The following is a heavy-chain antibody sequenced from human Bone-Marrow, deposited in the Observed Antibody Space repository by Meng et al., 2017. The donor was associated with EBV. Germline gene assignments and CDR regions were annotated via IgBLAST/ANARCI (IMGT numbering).Heavy chain of an antibody. CDR1: GFSFSTYV. V-gene: IGHV3-23*01. CDR3: VKGGWCDD. J-gene: IGHJ4*02. Sequence: VQLLESGGGLVPPGGSLRLSCAASGFSFSTYVMTWVRQAPGKGLEWVSAISGSDDNTYYADSVKGRFAISRDNSKSTLYLQMDSLRAGDTAVYYCVKGGWCDDWGQGTLVTVSS. D-gene: IGHD6-19*01. CDR2: ISGSDDNT.